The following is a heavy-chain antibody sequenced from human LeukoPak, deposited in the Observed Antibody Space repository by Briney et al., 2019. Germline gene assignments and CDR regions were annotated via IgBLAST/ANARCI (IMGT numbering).Heavy chain of an antibody. Sequence: GASVKVSCKASGYTFTSYDINWVRQATGQGLEWMGWMNPNSGNTGYAQKFQGRVTMTRNTSISTAYMELSSLRSEDTAVYYCARGIYWYSSSWPYYYYGMDVWGQGTTVTVSS. CDR2: MNPNSGNT. V-gene: IGHV1-8*01. D-gene: IGHD6-13*01. J-gene: IGHJ6*02. CDR1: GYTFTSYD. CDR3: ARGIYWYSSSWPYYYYGMDV.